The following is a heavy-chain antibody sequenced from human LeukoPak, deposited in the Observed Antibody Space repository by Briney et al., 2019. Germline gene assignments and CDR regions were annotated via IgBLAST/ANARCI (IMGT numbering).Heavy chain of an antibody. CDR2: INLSGST. J-gene: IGHJ4*02. CDR1: GGSFSGYY. V-gene: IGHV4-34*01. D-gene: IGHD5-12*01. CDR3: ARVGDGYGYFDY. Sequence: SETLSLTCAVYGGSFSGYYWSWIRQPLGKGLEWIGEINLSGSTNYNPSLKSRVTISVDTSKNQFSLKLSSVTAADTAVYYCARVGDGYGYFDYWGQGTLVTVSS.